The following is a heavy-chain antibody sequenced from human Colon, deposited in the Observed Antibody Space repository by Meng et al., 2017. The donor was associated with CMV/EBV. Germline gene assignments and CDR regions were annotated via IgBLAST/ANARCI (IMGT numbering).Heavy chain of an antibody. CDR2: VYYSGAA. J-gene: IGHJ6*02. D-gene: IGHD3-3*02. CDR3: AREVGILIGRPIFGLDV. Sequence: SETLSLTCTVSGDSLRSHYWSWIRQPPGKGLEWMGYVYYSGAATYTPSLRSRLSISVDMSKNQVYLTLRSVTAADTAIYYCAREVGILIGRPIFGLDVWGRGTAVTVSS. V-gene: IGHV4-59*11. CDR1: GDSLRSHY.